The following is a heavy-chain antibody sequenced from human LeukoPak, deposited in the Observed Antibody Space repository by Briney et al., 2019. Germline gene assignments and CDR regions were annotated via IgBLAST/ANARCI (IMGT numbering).Heavy chain of an antibody. CDR3: VCYDNAAEYFHY. V-gene: IGHV3-74*01. D-gene: IGHD3-22*01. CDR2: ISSDGSST. CDR1: GFTFSKYW. Sequence: PGGSLRLSCAASGFTFSKYWMHWVRHAPGKGLVWVSRISSDGSSTNYADSVKGRLTISRDNSKNTLYLQMNSLRAEDTALYYCVCYDNAAEYFHYWGQGTLVTVSS. J-gene: IGHJ1*01.